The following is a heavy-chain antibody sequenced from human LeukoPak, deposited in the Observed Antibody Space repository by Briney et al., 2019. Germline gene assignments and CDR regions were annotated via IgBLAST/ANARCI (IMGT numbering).Heavy chain of an antibody. CDR2: INPNSGGT. Sequence: ASVKVSCKASGGTFSSYAISWVRQAPGQGLEWMGRINPNSGGTNYAQKFQGRVTMTRDMSISTAYMELSRLTSDDTAVYYCARDIGQQREFGMDVWGQGTTVTVSS. V-gene: IGHV1-2*06. CDR1: GGTFSSYA. CDR3: ARDIGQQREFGMDV. D-gene: IGHD6-13*01. J-gene: IGHJ6*02.